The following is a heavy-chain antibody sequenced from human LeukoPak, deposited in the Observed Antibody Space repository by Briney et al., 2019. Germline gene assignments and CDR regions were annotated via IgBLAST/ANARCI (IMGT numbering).Heavy chain of an antibody. Sequence: GASVKVSCKASGYTFTGYYMHWVRQAPGQGLEWMGWINPNSGGTNYAQKFQGRVTMTRDTSIGTAYMELSRLRSDDTAVYYCARDLGYYYGSGSYYMHNWFDPWGQGTLVTVSS. V-gene: IGHV1-2*02. CDR1: GYTFTGYY. CDR3: ARDLGYYYGSGSYYMHNWFDP. J-gene: IGHJ5*02. CDR2: INPNSGGT. D-gene: IGHD3-10*01.